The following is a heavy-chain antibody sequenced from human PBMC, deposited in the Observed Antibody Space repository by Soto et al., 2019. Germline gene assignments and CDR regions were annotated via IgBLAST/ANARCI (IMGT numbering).Heavy chain of an antibody. D-gene: IGHD2-2*01. CDR1: GGSMSSSNW. V-gene: IGHV4-4*02. Sequence: SETLSLTCIVSGGSMSSSNWWNWVRQPPGKGLEWIGETHHSGRTNYNPSLKSRVIISVDESKNHFSLKLSSVTAADTAVYYCARGYIVLVPAARNWFDPWGQGTLVTVSS. CDR3: ARGYIVLVPAARNWFDP. CDR2: THHSGRT. J-gene: IGHJ5*02.